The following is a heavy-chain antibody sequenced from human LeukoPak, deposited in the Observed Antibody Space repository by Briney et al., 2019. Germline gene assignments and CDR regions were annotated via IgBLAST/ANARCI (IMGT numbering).Heavy chain of an antibody. V-gene: IGHV3-20*04. CDR1: GFTFDDYG. CDR3: ARGLSLFDY. J-gene: IGHJ4*02. CDR2: INWRGDST. D-gene: IGHD3-3*02. Sequence: GGSLRLSCAASGFTFDDYGMSWVRHGPGQGLEWVSNINWRGDSTPYADSVKGRFTISRDNAKNSLFLQMNSLRAEDTALYYCARGLSLFDYWGQGTLVTVSS.